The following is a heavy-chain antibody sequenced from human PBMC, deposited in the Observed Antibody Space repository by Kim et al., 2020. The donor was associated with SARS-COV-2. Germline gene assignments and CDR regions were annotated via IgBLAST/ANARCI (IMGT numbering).Heavy chain of an antibody. D-gene: IGHD3-16*01. Sequence: GGSLRLSCAASGFTFRTYTMNWVRQAPVKGLEWVSSISSGSNYIYYTDSVKGRFTISRDNDNNSLYLQMNSLRAEDTAVYYCARDLGFDLWGRGTLVTVSS. CDR3: ARDLGFDL. CDR2: ISSGSNYI. CDR1: GFTFRTYT. V-gene: IGHV3-21*01. J-gene: IGHJ2*01.